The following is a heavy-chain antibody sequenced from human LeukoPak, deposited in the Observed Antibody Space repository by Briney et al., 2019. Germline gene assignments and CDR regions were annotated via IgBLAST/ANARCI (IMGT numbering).Heavy chain of an antibody. CDR3: ASGGWLQLGDYFDY. V-gene: IGHV3-48*04. CDR2: ISSSGSTI. D-gene: IGHD5-24*01. Sequence: PGGSLRLSCAASGFTFSSYWMSWVRQAPGKGLEWVSYISSSGSTIYYADSVKGRFTISRDNAKNSLYLQMNSLRAEDTAVYYCASGGWLQLGDYFDYWGQGTLVTVSS. J-gene: IGHJ4*02. CDR1: GFTFSSYW.